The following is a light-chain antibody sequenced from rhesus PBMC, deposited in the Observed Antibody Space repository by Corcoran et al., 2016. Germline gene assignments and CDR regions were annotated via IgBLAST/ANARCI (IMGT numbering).Light chain of an antibody. CDR2: KAS. CDR1: ENVNNY. Sequence: DIQMTQSPSSLSASVGDRVTITCRASENVNNYLNWYQQKPGKAPKLLIYKASNVQSGVPSRFSGSGSGTDYTFTISSLQPEDVATYYCQHGYGTPFTFGPGTKLDIK. V-gene: IGKV1-74*01. CDR3: QHGYGTPFT. J-gene: IGKJ3*01.